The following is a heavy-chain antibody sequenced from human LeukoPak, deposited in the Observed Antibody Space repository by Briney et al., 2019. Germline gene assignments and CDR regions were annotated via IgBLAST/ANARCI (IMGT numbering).Heavy chain of an antibody. CDR1: GGSISSYY. CDR2: IYYSGST. CDR3: ARVAGRQLWLDY. Sequence: PSETLSLTCTVSGGSISSYYWSWIRQPPGKGLEWIGYIYYSGSTNYNPSLKSRVTISVDTSKNQFSLKLSSVTAADTAVYYCARVAGRQLWLDYWGQGTLVTVSS. D-gene: IGHD5-18*01. V-gene: IGHV4-59*01. J-gene: IGHJ4*02.